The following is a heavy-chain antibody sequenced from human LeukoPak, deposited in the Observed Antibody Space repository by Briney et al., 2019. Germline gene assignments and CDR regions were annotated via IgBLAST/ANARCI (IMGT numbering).Heavy chain of an antibody. D-gene: IGHD4-17*01. V-gene: IGHV3-48*04. CDR3: ARRLRRNYFDY. CDR1: GFTFSSYS. Sequence: GGSLRLSCAASGFTFSSYSMNWVRQAPGKGLEWVSSISSSGSTIYYADSVKGRFTISRDNAKNSLYLQMNSLRAEDTAVYYCARRLRRNYFDYWGQGTLVTVSS. CDR2: ISSSGSTI. J-gene: IGHJ4*02.